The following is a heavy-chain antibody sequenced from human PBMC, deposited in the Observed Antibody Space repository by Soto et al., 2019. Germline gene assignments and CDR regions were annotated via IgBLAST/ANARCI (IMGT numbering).Heavy chain of an antibody. J-gene: IGHJ1*01. CDR2: INHSGST. D-gene: IGHD3-10*01. Sequence: QVQLQQWGAGLLKPSETLSLTCAVYGGSFSGYYWSWIRQPPGKGLEWIGEINHSGSTNYNPSLQGRVTISVDTSKNQFSLKLSSVTAADTAVYYCARDKFPAMVRGVNVGFQHWGQGTLVTVSS. CDR3: ARDKFPAMVRGVNVGFQH. V-gene: IGHV4-34*01. CDR1: GGSFSGYY.